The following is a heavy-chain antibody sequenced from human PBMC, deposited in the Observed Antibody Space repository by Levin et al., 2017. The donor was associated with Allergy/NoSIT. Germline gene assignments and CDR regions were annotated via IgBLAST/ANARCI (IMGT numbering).Heavy chain of an antibody. CDR1: GESFSSYY. V-gene: IGHV4-34*01. D-gene: IGHD2-21*01. CDR3: ARGCGGDCYDFDY. J-gene: IGHJ4*02. Sequence: SETLSLTCAVYGESFSSYYWTWIRQSPGKRLEWIGEINHRGSTTYNPSLKSRVAISVDTSKNQFSLKLSSVTAADTAVYYCARGCGGDCYDFDYWGQGTLVTVSS. CDR2: INHRGST.